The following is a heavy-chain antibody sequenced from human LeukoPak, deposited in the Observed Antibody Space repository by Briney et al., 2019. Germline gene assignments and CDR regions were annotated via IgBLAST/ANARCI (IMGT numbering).Heavy chain of an antibody. D-gene: IGHD3-9*01. CDR3: ARVNTLTRGIGWFDP. CDR2: IYHSGST. CDR1: GDSIISSHW. J-gene: IGHJ5*02. Sequence: SGTLSLTCVVSGDSIISSHWWSWVRQPPGKGLEWIGEIYHSGSTNYNPSLKSRVTISVDTSKNQFSLKLSSVTAADTAVYYCARVNTLTRGIGWFDPWGQGILVTVSS. V-gene: IGHV4-4*02.